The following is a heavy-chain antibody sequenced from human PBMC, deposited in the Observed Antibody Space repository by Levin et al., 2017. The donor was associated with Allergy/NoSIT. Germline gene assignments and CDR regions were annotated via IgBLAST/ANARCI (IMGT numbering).Heavy chain of an antibody. V-gene: IGHV3-30*18. D-gene: IGHD6-13*01. CDR3: AKDIGFGTSSWSFDH. Sequence: HPGGSLRLSCAASGFSFRSFGMNWVRQAPGKGLEWVAVISYDGSDKYYADSVKGRFTISRDNSKNTLYLQMNSLRPEDTAVYYCAKDIGFGTSSWSFDHWGQGILVTVSS. CDR1: GFSFRSFG. J-gene: IGHJ4*02. CDR2: ISYDGSDK.